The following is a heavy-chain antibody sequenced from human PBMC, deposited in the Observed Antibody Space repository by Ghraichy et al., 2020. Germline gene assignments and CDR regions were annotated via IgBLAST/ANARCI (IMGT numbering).Heavy chain of an antibody. D-gene: IGHD6-13*01. J-gene: IGHJ4*02. CDR2: ISSDGDYI. CDR1: GFSFSSYN. V-gene: IGHV3-21*01. CDR3: ASSSWQPN. Sequence: GESLNISCAASGFSFSSYNMSWVRQALGKGLEWVSSISSDGDYISYADSVKGRFTISRDNAKNSVFLQMNSLRAEDTAIYYCASSSWQPNWGQGTLVTVSS.